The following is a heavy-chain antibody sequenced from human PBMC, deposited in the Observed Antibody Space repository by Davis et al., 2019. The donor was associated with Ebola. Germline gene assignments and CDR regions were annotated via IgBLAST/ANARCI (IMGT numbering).Heavy chain of an antibody. CDR3: ARGYIVVST. Sequence: SETLSLTCSVSGGPITGYFWSWIRQPPGKGLEWIGHIYYSGTTNYNPSLKSPVPLSVDRSNSQFSLKLSSVTAADTAVYYCARGYIVVSTWGQGTLVTVSS. CDR2: IYYSGTT. V-gene: IGHV4-59*01. J-gene: IGHJ5*02. CDR1: GGPITGYF. D-gene: IGHD2-2*01.